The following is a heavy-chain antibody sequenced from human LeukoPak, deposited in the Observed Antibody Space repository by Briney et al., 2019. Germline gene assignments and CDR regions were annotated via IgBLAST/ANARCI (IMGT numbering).Heavy chain of an antibody. Sequence: GGSLRLSCAASGFTFSNYGMNWVRQAPGKGLEWVSGISGGSAGSTYYADSVKGRFIISRDNSKNTLYLQMNSLRAEDTAVYYCAKFRGGYSSSWYFDYWGQGTLVTVSS. CDR3: AKFRGGYSSSWYFDY. V-gene: IGHV3-23*01. CDR1: GFTFSNYG. CDR2: ISGGSAGST. D-gene: IGHD6-13*01. J-gene: IGHJ4*02.